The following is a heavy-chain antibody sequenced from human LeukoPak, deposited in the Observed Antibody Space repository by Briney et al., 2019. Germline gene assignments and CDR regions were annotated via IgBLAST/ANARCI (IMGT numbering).Heavy chain of an antibody. CDR1: GYTFTSYG. J-gene: IGHJ4*02. CDR3: ARGLPPRRNYDSRGYYSYYFDY. CDR2: ISGYNGHT. V-gene: IGHV1-18*01. Sequence: GASVKVSCKASGYTFTSYGISWVRQAPGQGLEWMGWISGYNGHTKYAQKFQGRVTMTTDTSTSTAYMELRSLTSDDTAVFYCARGLPPRRNYDSRGYYSYYFDYWGQGTLVTVSS. D-gene: IGHD3-22*01.